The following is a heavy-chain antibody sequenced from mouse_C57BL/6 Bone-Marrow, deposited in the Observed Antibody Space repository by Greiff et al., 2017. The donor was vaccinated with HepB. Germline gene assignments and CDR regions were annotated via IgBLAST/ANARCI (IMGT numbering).Heavy chain of an antibody. CDR1: GFTFSSYG. CDR2: ISSGGSYT. CDR3: ANYEGFAY. D-gene: IGHD1-1*01. V-gene: IGHV5-6*01. J-gene: IGHJ3*01. Sequence: EVQRVESGGDLVKPGGSLKLSCAASGFTFSSYGMSWVRQTPDKRLEWVATISSGGSYTYYPDSVKGRFTISRDNAKNTLYLQMSSLKSEDTAMYYCANYEGFAYWGQGTLVTVSA.